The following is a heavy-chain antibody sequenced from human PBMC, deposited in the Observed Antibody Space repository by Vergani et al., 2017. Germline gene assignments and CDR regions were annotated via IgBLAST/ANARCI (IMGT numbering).Heavy chain of an antibody. CDR2: ISYDGSNK. CDR1: GFTFSSYA. CDR3: ARDEPLIAAAGTIPPRYYYYMDV. V-gene: IGHV3-30-3*01. Sequence: QVQLVESGGGVVQPGRSLRLSCAASGFTFSSYAMHWVRQAPGKGLEWVAVISYDGSNKYYADSVKGRFTISRDNSKNTLYLQMNCLSAEDTAVYYCARDEPLIAAAGTIPPRYYYYMDVWGKGTTVTVSS. D-gene: IGHD6-13*01. J-gene: IGHJ6*03.